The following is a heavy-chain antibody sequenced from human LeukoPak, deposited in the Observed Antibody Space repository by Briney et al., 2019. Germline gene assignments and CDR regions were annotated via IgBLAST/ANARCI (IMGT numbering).Heavy chain of an antibody. D-gene: IGHD2-2*01. CDR1: GYSFTGSY. V-gene: IGHV1-2*02. CDR3: ASGGGSSNFRY. J-gene: IGHJ4*02. CDR2: INPNSGGA. Sequence: GASVKVSCKASGYSFTGSYMHWVRQAPGQGPEWMGWINPNSGGADYAQNLQGRVTMTRDTSISTAYMELSRLRSDDTAVYCCASGGGSSNFRYWGQGTLVTVSS.